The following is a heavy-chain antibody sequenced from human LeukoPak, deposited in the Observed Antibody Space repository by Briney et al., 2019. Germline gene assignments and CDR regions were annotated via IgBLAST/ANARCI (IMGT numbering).Heavy chain of an antibody. CDR2: ISYDGSNK. J-gene: IGHJ4*02. V-gene: IGHV3-30-3*02. CDR1: GFTFSSYA. D-gene: IGHD5-18*01. Sequence: PGRSLRLSCAASGFTFSSYAMHWVRQAPGKGLEWVAVISYDGSNKYYADSVKGRFTISRDNSKNTLYLQMNSLRAEDTAVYYCAKNCYSYGHCNWGQGTLVTVSS. CDR3: AKNCYSYGHCN.